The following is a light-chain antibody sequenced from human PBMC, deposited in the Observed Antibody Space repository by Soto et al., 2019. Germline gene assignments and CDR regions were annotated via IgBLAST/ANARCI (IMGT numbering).Light chain of an antibody. CDR1: QGISSY. CDR2: TAS. CDR3: QQYYNYPRT. J-gene: IGKJ4*01. Sequence: ALRMTQSPSSFSASTGDRVTITCRASQGISSYLAWYQQQPGKAPKLLIYTASTLQSGVPSRFSGSGSGKDFTLTISCLQSEDFATYYCQQYYNYPRTFGGGTKVEIK. V-gene: IGKV1-8*01.